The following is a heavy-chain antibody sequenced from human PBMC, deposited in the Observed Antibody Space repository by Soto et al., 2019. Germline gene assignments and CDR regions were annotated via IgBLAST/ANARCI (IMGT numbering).Heavy chain of an antibody. V-gene: IGHV1-2*02. D-gene: IGHD2-8*01. J-gene: IGHJ5*02. Sequence: QVQMVQSGTEVKKPGASVKVSCKASGYNFTDSYIHWVRQAPGQGLQWMGWIKPSSGGTHFEPKFRGRVTLTRDTSISTSYMELTRLTSDDTAVYFCARDVRISAANWFDPWGQGTLVIVSS. CDR2: IKPSSGGT. CDR1: GYNFTDSY. CDR3: ARDVRISAANWFDP.